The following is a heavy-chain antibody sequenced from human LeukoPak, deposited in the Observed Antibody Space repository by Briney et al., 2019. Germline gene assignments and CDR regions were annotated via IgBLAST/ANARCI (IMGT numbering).Heavy chain of an antibody. CDR1: GFTFSSYW. Sequence: GGSLRLSCAASGFTFSSYWMSWVRQAPGKGLEWVANIKQDGSEKYYVDSVKGRFTIFRDNAKNSLYLQMNSLRAEDTAVYYCASPIVGALSDAFDIWGQGTMVTVSS. CDR2: IKQDGSEK. J-gene: IGHJ3*02. D-gene: IGHD1-26*01. V-gene: IGHV3-7*01. CDR3: ASPIVGALSDAFDI.